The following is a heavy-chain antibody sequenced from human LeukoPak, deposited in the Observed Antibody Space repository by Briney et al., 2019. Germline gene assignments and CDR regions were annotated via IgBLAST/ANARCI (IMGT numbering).Heavy chain of an antibody. D-gene: IGHD2/OR15-2a*01. CDR3: ARAAGAEGGQYCDY. J-gene: IGHJ4*02. CDR1: GGSINGYY. V-gene: IGHV4-4*07. Sequence: SETLSLTCTVSGGSINGYYWSWIRQPAGQGLEWIWRIYSSGDTNYNPSPRSRVTMSVDTSKNKLTLKLRPVTAADTAVYYCARAAGAEGGQYCDYWGQGSLVTVSS. CDR2: IYSSGDT.